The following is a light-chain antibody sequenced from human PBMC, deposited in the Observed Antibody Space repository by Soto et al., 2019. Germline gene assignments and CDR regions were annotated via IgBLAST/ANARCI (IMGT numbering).Light chain of an antibody. Sequence: QPVLTQSPSASASPGASVKLTCTLSSGHSSYAIAWHQQQPEKGPRFLMKLNSDGSHNKGDGIPDRFSGSSSGAERYLTISSLQSGDEADYYCQTWGAGFAVFGGGTQLTVL. J-gene: IGLJ7*01. CDR2: LNSDGSH. V-gene: IGLV4-69*01. CDR3: QTWGAGFAV. CDR1: SGHSSYA.